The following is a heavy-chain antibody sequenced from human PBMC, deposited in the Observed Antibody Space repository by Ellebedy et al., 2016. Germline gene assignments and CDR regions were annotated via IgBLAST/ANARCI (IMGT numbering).Heavy chain of an antibody. J-gene: IGHJ5*02. CDR2: IFYSGTT. D-gene: IGHD6-13*01. CDR3: ARAPYTRIAASGTGWFDP. Sequence: SETLSLTCTVSGGSISSYYWNWIRQPPGKGLEWIGNIFYSGTTKYNPSLKSRATISVDTSKNQFSLKLSSMTAADTVMYYCARAPYTRIAASGTGWFDPWGQGTLVSVSS. V-gene: IGHV4-59*01. CDR1: GGSISSYY.